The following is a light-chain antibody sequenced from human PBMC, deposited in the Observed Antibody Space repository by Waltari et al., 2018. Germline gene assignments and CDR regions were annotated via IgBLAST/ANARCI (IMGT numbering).Light chain of an antibody. Sequence: EIVLTQSPATLSLSPGERATLSCRASQSVSSYLAWYQQKHGQAPRLLIYDASNRSTGIPARFSGSGSGTDFTLTISSLEPEDFAVYYCQQRSNWPLFGQGTKVEIK. J-gene: IGKJ1*01. CDR2: DAS. CDR1: QSVSSY. V-gene: IGKV3-11*01. CDR3: QQRSNWPL.